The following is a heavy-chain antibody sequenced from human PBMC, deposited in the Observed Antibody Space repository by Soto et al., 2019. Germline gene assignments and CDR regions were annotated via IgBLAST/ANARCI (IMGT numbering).Heavy chain of an antibody. CDR2: INSDGSSI. D-gene: IGHD5-12*01. V-gene: IGHV3-74*01. CDR1: GSSFSTW. Sequence: EVQLVESGGGVVQPGGSLRLSCAASGSSFSTWMHWVRQAPGKGLVWLSRINSDGSSITYADSVKGRFIVSRDNAKNTLYRQISSLTAEDSAVYYCTRGASGYGSCDYWGQG. CDR3: TRGASGYGSCDY. J-gene: IGHJ4*02.